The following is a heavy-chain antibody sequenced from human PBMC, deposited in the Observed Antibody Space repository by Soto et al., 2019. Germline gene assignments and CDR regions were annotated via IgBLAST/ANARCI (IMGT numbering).Heavy chain of an antibody. V-gene: IGHV1-69*01. J-gene: IGHJ6*02. CDR2: IIPITATA. CDR1: GGTFGSYA. Sequence: QVQLVHSGAEVKKPGSSVKVSCKASGGTFGSYAISWVRQAPGQGLEWMGGIIPITATANYAQKFQGRVTITADESTSTASMQLSSLRSEDTAVYYCARSQGSSTSLEIYYYYYYGMDVWGQGTTVTVSS. CDR3: ARSQGSSTSLEIYYYYYYGMDV. D-gene: IGHD2-2*01.